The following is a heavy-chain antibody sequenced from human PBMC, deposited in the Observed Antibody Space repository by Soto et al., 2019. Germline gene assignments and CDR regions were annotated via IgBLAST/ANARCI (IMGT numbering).Heavy chain of an antibody. CDR1: GGSISSGDYY. Sequence: PSETLSLTCTVSGGSISSGDYYWSWIRQPPGKGLEWIGYIYYSGSTYYNPSLKSRVTISVDTSKNQFSLKLSSVTAADTAAYYCARVFRTFYYFDYWGQGTLVTVSS. V-gene: IGHV4-30-4*01. D-gene: IGHD1-1*01. CDR2: IYYSGST. CDR3: ARVFRTFYYFDY. J-gene: IGHJ4*02.